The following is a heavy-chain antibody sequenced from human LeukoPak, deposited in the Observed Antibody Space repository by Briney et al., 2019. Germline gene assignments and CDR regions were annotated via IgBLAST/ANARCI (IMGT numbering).Heavy chain of an antibody. D-gene: IGHD2-2*01. CDR3: ARGGRDIVVVPAAVDY. Sequence: ASVKVPCKASGYTFTSYGISWVRQAPGQGLEWMGWISAYNGNTNYAQKLQGRVTMTTDTSTSTAYMELRSLRSDDTAVYYCARGGRDIVVVPAAVDYWGQGTLVTVSS. V-gene: IGHV1-18*01. CDR2: ISAYNGNT. J-gene: IGHJ4*02. CDR1: GYTFTSYG.